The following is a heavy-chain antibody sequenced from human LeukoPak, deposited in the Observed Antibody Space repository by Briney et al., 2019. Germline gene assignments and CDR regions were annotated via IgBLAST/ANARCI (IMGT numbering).Heavy chain of an antibody. CDR2: ISAGSSSI. J-gene: IGHJ6*03. CDR3: ARWLQLRGYYYYMDV. Sequence: GSLRLSCAASEFTFSTYAMTWVRQAPGKGLEWVSAISAGSSSIFYADSVKGRFTISRDNAKNSLYLQMNSLRAEDTALYHCARWLQLRGYYYYMDVWGKGTTVTVSS. V-gene: IGHV3-21*04. CDR1: EFTFSTYA. D-gene: IGHD5-24*01.